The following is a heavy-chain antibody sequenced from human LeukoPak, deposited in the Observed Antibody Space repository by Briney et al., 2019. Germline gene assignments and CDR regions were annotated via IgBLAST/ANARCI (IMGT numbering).Heavy chain of an antibody. J-gene: IGHJ3*02. D-gene: IGHD3-22*01. CDR3: AKGAQPWYWDSSGPNHWGSALVI. CDR1: GFTFDDYA. CDR2: ISWNSDSI. Sequence: TGRSLRLSCAASGFTFDDYAMFWVRQAPGKGLEWVSGISWNSDSIAYAGSVKRRFTSSRDNAKNSLYLQVNSLTPEDLALYYCAKGAQPWYWDSSGPNHWGSALVIWGQGTMVTVSS. V-gene: IGHV3-9*03.